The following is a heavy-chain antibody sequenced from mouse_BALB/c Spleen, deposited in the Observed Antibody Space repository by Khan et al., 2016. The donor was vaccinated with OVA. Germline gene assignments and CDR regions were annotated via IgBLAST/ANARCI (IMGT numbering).Heavy chain of an antibody. V-gene: IGHV9-3-1*01. Sequence: QIQLVQSGPELKKPGETVKISCKASGYTFTNYGINWVKQAPGKGLTWMGWINTYTGEPTYADDFKGRFAFSLETSANTAYLQINNLKNEDTATYFCARSASYWFFDVWGAGTTVTVSS. D-gene: IGHD6-1*01. CDR2: INTYTGEP. CDR1: GYTFTNYG. J-gene: IGHJ1*01. CDR3: ARSASYWFFDV.